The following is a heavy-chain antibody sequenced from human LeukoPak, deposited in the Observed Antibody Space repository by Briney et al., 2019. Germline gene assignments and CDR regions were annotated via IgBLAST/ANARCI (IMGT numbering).Heavy chain of an antibody. CDR2: ISAYNGNT. Sequence: ASVKVSCKASGYTFTSYGISWVRQAPGQGLEWMGWISAYNGNTNYAQKLQGRVTMTTDTSTSTAYMELRSLRSDDTAVYYCAKVEYSSSWYGDYYYYYGGRLGPRDHGHRLL. D-gene: IGHD6-13*01. J-gene: IGHJ6*02. CDR3: AKVEYSSSWYGDYYYYYGGR. V-gene: IGHV1-18*01. CDR1: GYTFTSYG.